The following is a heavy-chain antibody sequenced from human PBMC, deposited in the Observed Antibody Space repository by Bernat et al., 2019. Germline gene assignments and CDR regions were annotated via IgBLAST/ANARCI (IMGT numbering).Heavy chain of an antibody. V-gene: IGHV3-30*18. CDR2: ISYDGSNK. CDR1: GFTFSSYG. Sequence: QVQLVESGGGVVQPGRSLRLSCAASGFTFSSYGMHWVRQAPGKGLEWVAVISYDGSNKYYADSVKGRFTISRDNSKNTLYLQMNSLRAEDTAVYYWAKERYSSSSQQDSDWGQGTLVTVSS. J-gene: IGHJ4*02. CDR3: AKERYSSSSQQDSD. D-gene: IGHD6-6*01.